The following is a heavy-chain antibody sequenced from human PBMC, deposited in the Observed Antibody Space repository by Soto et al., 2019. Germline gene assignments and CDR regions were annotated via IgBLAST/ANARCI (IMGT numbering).Heavy chain of an antibody. Sequence: SETLSLTCTVSGDAIYIGGYYWTWIRQHPGKGLEWIGYIYHTGKTYYNPSLESRVTMSVDTSKNQFSLKLASVTAADTAVYYCAGDGSSTANWIDPWGQGTLVTVSS. CDR1: GDAIYIGGYY. CDR2: IYHTGKT. V-gene: IGHV4-31*03. CDR3: AGDGSSTANWIDP. J-gene: IGHJ5*02. D-gene: IGHD2-2*01.